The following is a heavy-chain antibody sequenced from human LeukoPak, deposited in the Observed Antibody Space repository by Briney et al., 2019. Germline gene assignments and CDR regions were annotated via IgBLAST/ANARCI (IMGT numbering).Heavy chain of an antibody. CDR3: ARYTDHYYFDY. CDR2: IYPGDSDT. CDR1: GYSFTSYW. V-gene: IGHV5-51*01. Sequence: GESLKISFKGSGYSFTSYWIGWVRPMPGKGLEWMGIIYPGDSDTKYSPSFQGQVTISGDKSISTAYLQWSSLNTSDTAMYYCARYTDHYYFDYWGQGTLVTVSS. D-gene: IGHD1-1*01. J-gene: IGHJ4*02.